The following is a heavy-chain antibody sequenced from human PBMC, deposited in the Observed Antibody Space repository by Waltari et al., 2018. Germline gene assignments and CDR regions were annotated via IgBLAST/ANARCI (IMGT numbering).Heavy chain of an antibody. CDR2: IKQDGSEK. CDR3: ARDRGDIVVVVAATYFDY. CDR1: GFTFSSYW. D-gene: IGHD2-15*01. Sequence: EVQLVESGGGLVQPGGSLRLSCAASGFTFSSYWMSWVRQAPGKGLEWVANIKQDGSEKYYVDSVKGRFTISRDNAKNSLYLQMNSLRAEDTAVYYCARDRGDIVVVVAATYFDYWGQGTLVTVSS. J-gene: IGHJ4*02. V-gene: IGHV3-7*01.